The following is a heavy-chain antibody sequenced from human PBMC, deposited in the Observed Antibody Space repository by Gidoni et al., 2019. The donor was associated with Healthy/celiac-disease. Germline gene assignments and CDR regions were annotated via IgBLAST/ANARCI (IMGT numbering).Heavy chain of an antibody. Sequence: QLQLQESGPGLGKPSETLSLHCTVSGGSIRSSSYYWGWIRQPPGKGLEWIGSIYYSGRTYYNPSLKIRVTISVDTSKNQFSLKLSSVTAADTAVYYCANTGGVTIFGVVTPSDDAFDIWGQGTMVTVSS. CDR2: IYYSGRT. V-gene: IGHV4-39*01. D-gene: IGHD3-3*01. CDR1: GGSIRSSSYY. CDR3: ANTGGVTIFGVVTPSDDAFDI. J-gene: IGHJ3*02.